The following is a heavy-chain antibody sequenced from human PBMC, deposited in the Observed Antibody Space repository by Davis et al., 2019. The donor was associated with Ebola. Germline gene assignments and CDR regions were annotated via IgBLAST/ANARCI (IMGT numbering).Heavy chain of an antibody. Sequence: ASVKVSCKVSGYTLTEFSMHWVRQAPGKGLEWMGGFDPEDGETIYAQKFQGRVTMTEDTSTDTAYMELSSLRSEDTAVYYCATERSRPYYYYDGMDVWGQGTTVTVSS. CDR1: GYTLTEFS. J-gene: IGHJ6*02. V-gene: IGHV1-24*01. CDR3: ATERSRPYYYYDGMDV. CDR2: FDPEDGET.